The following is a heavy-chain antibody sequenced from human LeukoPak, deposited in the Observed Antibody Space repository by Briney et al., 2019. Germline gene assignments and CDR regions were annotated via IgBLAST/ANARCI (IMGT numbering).Heavy chain of an antibody. CDR2: ISSSGSTI. CDR1: GFTFSDYY. CDR3: ARDNAPYGSGTARDY. D-gene: IGHD3-10*01. Sequence: GGSLRLSCAASGFTFSDYYMSWIRQAPGKELEWVSYISSSGSTIYYADSLKGRFTISRDNAENSLYLQMNSLRAEDTAVYYCARDNAPYGSGTARDYWGQGTLVTVSS. V-gene: IGHV3-11*04. J-gene: IGHJ4*02.